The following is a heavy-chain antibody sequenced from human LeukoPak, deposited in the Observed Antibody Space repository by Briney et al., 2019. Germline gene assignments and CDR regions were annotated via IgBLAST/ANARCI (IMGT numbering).Heavy chain of an antibody. J-gene: IGHJ6*03. V-gene: IGHV4-39*01. CDR2: IHYSGST. CDR3: AKPYWAGTTTRGYSYYVDV. CDR1: GGFISSSSYD. Sequence: SETLSLTCTVSGGFISSSSYDWGWIRQPPGKGLEWIGSIHYSGSTYYNPSLKSRVTISLDTSKNQLSLNLSSVTAADTAVYYCAKPYWAGTTTRGYSYYVDVWGKGTTVTVSS. D-gene: IGHD1-1*01.